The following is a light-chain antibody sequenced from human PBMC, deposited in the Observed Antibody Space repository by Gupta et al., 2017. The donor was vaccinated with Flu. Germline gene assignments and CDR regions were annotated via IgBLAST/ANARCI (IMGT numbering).Light chain of an antibody. CDR3: QSYDTSMTEV. CDR2: RTD. CDR1: GSNIGAGYD. Sequence: QSVLTQPPSVSRAPGQRLPLSCTGRGSNIGAGYDVHWYQQFPGTAPKLLIYRTDNRPSGVPDRFSGSKSGTSASLAITGLQAEDEAEYYCQSYDTSMTEVFGTGTKVTVL. V-gene: IGLV1-40*01. J-gene: IGLJ1*01.